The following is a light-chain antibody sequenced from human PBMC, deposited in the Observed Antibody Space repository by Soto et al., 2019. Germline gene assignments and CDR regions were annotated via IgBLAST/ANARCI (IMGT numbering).Light chain of an antibody. Sequence: EIVMTQSPVTLSVSPGERAALSCRASQGVGGYLAWYQQKPGQAPRLVIHGASTRATGIPPRFSGSGSGTEFTLTISSLQSEDLAVYYCHQYSDWPYTFGQGTKLEIK. V-gene: IGKV3-15*01. J-gene: IGKJ2*01. CDR2: GAS. CDR3: HQYSDWPYT. CDR1: QGVGGY.